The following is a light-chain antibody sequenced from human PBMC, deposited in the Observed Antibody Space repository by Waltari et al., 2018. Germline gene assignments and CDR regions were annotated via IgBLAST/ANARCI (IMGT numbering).Light chain of an antibody. Sequence: QSALTQPPSASGSPGQSVTISCTGTSGDIGAYNSVNWYRQHPGKFPKLMIYDVNRRPAGVPDRFSGSKSGNTASLTVSGLQPEDEAVYYCNSFAGSDTVVFGGGTTLTVL. J-gene: IGLJ2*01. CDR3: NSFAGSDTVV. CDR2: DVN. V-gene: IGLV2-8*01. CDR1: SGDIGAYNS.